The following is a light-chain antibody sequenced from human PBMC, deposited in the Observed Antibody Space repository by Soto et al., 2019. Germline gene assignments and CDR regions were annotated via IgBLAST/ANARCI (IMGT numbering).Light chain of an antibody. CDR3: QHRSKWPIT. J-gene: IGKJ5*01. CDR1: QSVSSSY. Sequence: EIVLTQSPGTLSLSPGERATLSCRASQSVSSSYLAWYQQKPGQAPRLLIYNASNRATGIPARFSGSGSGTDFTLIISSLDPEDFAVYYCQHRSKWPITFGQGTRLEIK. CDR2: NAS. V-gene: IGKV3-11*01.